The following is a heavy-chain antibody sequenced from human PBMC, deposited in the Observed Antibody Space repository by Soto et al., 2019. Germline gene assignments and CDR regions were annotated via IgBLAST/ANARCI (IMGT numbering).Heavy chain of an antibody. Sequence: QVQLVESGGGLVKPGGSLRLSCAASGFTFSDYYMSWIRQAPGKGLEWVSYISSSGSTIYYADSVKGRFTISRDNAKNSRYLQMTSLRAEDTAVYYCARDERLSSSWNYSYYYMDVWGKGTTVTVSS. CDR2: ISSSGSTI. V-gene: IGHV3-11*01. D-gene: IGHD6-13*01. J-gene: IGHJ6*03. CDR3: ARDERLSSSWNYSYYYMDV. CDR1: GFTFSDYY.